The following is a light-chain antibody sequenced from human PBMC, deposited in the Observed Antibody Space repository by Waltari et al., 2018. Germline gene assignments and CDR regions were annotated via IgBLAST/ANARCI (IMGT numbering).Light chain of an antibody. CDR1: QSVSSD. CDR2: GAS. V-gene: IGKV3-15*01. Sequence: EIVMTQSPATLSVSPGERATLSCRASQSVSSDLAWYQQNPGQAPRLLIYGASTRATGIPARFGGSGSGTEFTLTISSLQAEDFAVYYCQQYNNWPPITFGQGTRLEIK. J-gene: IGKJ5*01. CDR3: QQYNNWPPIT.